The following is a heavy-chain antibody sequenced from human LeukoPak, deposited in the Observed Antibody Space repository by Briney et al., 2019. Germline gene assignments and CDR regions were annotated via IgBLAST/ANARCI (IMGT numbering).Heavy chain of an antibody. Sequence: GGSLRLSCAASGFTFSSYSMNWVRQAPGKGLEWVSSISSSSSYIYYVDSVKGRFTISRDNAKNSLYLQMNSLRAEDTAVYYCAPLGAANDYWGQGTLVTVSS. CDR1: GFTFSSYS. V-gene: IGHV3-21*01. CDR2: ISSSSSYI. J-gene: IGHJ4*02. D-gene: IGHD1-26*01. CDR3: APLGAANDY.